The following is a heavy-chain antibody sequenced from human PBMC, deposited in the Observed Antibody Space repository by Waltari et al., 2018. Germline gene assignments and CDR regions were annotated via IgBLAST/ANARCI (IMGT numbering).Heavy chain of an antibody. Sequence: QLQLQESGPGLVKPSETLSLTCTVSGGSISSSSYYWGWIRTTPGKGLEWIGSIYYSGSTYYNPSLKSRVTISVDTSKNQFSLKLSSVTAADTAVYYCARNHYDFWSGSRHWYFDLWGRGTLVTVSS. CDR1: GGSISSSSYY. V-gene: IGHV4-39*01. J-gene: IGHJ2*01. D-gene: IGHD3-3*01. CDR2: IYYSGST. CDR3: ARNHYDFWSGSRHWYFDL.